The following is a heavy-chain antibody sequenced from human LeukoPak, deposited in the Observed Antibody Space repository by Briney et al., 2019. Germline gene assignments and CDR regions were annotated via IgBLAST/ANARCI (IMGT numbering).Heavy chain of an antibody. CDR3: ARDRTGYSSGRYLY. V-gene: IGHV3-53*01. CDR2: IYSGGST. D-gene: IGHD6-19*01. CDR1: GFTVSSNY. J-gene: IGHJ4*02. Sequence: GGSLRLSCAASGFTVSSNYMSWVRQAPGKGLEWVSGIYSGGSTYYADSVKGRFTISRDNSKNTLYLQMNSLRAEDTAVYYCARDRTGYSSGRYLYWGQGTLVTVSS.